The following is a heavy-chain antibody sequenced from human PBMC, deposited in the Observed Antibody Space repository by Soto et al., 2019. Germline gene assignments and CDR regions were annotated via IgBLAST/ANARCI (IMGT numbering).Heavy chain of an antibody. CDR1: GDRFTAYY. CDR3: ARESGGATATLDYYYFYMDV. V-gene: IGHV1-2*04. Sequence: QVQLVQSGAEVKEPGASVTVSCRASGDRFTAYYMHWVRQAPGQGLEWMGWINANSGVTKYAQKFQGWVTMTRDTSIRTVYMQLSRLRFDDTAIYYCARESGGATATLDYYYFYMDVWVTGTTVTVSS. CDR2: INANSGVT. J-gene: IGHJ6*03. D-gene: IGHD5-12*01.